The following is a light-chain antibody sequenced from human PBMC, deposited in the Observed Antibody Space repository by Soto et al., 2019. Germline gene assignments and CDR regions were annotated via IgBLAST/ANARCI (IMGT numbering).Light chain of an antibody. J-gene: IGLJ1*01. CDR1: SSDVGSYNR. CDR2: EVS. Sequence: QSVLTQPPSVSGSPRHSVAISCTGTSSDVGSYNRVSWYQQPPGAAPKLMIYEVSNRPSGVPDRFSGSKSGNTASLTISGLQAEDEADYYCNSYTGSSTYVFGTGTKVTVL. CDR3: NSYTGSSTYV. V-gene: IGLV2-18*02.